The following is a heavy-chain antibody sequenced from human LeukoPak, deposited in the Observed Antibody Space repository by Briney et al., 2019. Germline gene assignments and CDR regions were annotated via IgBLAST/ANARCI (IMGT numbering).Heavy chain of an antibody. J-gene: IGHJ4*02. CDR2: IYYSGST. CDR3: ARTPYYYDSSGYYYFDY. V-gene: IGHV4-39*01. D-gene: IGHD3-22*01. Sequence: SETLSLTCTVSGGSISSSSYSWGWIRQPPGKGLEWIGSIYYSGSTYYNPSLKSRVTISVDTSKNQFSLKLSSVTAADTAVYYCARTPYYYDSSGYYYFDYWGQGTLVTVSS. CDR1: GGSISSSSYS.